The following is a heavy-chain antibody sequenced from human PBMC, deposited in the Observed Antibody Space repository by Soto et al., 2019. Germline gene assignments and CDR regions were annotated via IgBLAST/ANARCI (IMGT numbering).Heavy chain of an antibody. CDR1: GYSFTSYW. J-gene: IGHJ3*02. CDR3: PRRYCSSTSCHLTINFYX. Sequence: GEALKISLKGSGYSFTSYWIGWVRQMPGKGLELMVIIYAGDSDTRYSPYFQGQVTISAHKYISTAYLQWSSLKASDTAMYYCPRRYCSSTSCHLTINFYXWGQGTMVTVS. CDR2: IYAGDSDT. D-gene: IGHD2-2*01. V-gene: IGHV5-51*01.